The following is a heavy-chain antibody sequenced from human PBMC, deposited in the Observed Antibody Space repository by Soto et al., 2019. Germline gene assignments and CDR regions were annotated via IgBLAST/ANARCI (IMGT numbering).Heavy chain of an antibody. Sequence: XETLSLTCAVYGGSFSGYYWSWIRQPPGKGLEWIGEINHSGSTNYNPSLKSRVTISVDTSKNQFSLKLSSVTAADTAVYYCARGRGFDYWGQGTLVTVSS. CDR2: INHSGST. CDR1: GGSFSGYY. J-gene: IGHJ4*02. CDR3: ARGRGFDY. V-gene: IGHV4-34*01. D-gene: IGHD3-10*01.